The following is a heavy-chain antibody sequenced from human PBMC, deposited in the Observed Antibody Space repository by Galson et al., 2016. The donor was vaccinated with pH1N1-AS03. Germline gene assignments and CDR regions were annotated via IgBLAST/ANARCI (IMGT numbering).Heavy chain of an antibody. CDR1: GYTFTNYG. Sequence: SVKVSCKASGYTFTNYGISWVRQAPGQGLEYMGWIGTYTIYAQKLQGRVTMTTGTSTSTAYMELRSLRSDDTAVYYCARSGSGSFYEGDFWGQGTLVSVSS. J-gene: IGHJ4*02. CDR3: ARSGSGSFYEGDF. CDR2: IGTYT. V-gene: IGHV1-18*01. D-gene: IGHD3-10*01.